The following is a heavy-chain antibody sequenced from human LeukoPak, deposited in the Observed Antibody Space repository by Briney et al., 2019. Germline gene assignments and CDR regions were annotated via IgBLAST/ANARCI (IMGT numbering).Heavy chain of an antibody. Sequence: ASVKVSCKASGYTFTGYYMHWVRPAPGQGRDWMGWINPNSGGTHYAQKFQGRVTMTRDTSISTAYMELSRLRSDDTAVYYCASHPPDYYDSSGYPGYWGQGTLVTVSS. J-gene: IGHJ4*02. CDR3: ASHPPDYYDSSGYPGY. V-gene: IGHV1-2*02. D-gene: IGHD3-22*01. CDR2: INPNSGGT. CDR1: GYTFTGYY.